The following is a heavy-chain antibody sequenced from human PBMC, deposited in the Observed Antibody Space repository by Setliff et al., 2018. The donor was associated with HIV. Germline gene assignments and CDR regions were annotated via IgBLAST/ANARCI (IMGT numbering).Heavy chain of an antibody. CDR1: GGTFSRYG. Sequence: GASVKVSCKASGGTFSRYGISWVRQAPGQGLEWMGGIIPIFGTLNYAQKFQCRVTIATDKSTSTAYMDLSSLRSEETALYYCARGHSSGSPYSGSYGAFDIWGQGAMVTVS. CDR3: ARGHSSGSPYSGSYGAFDI. D-gene: IGHD1-26*01. J-gene: IGHJ3*02. CDR2: IIPIFGTL. V-gene: IGHV1-69*05.